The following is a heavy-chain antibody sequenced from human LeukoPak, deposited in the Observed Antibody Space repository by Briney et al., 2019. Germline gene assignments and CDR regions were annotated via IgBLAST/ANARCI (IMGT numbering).Heavy chain of an antibody. CDR1: GFTFRSYA. CDR3: ASFDTSVFYDSSGYYRDAFDI. Sequence: GGSLRLSCAASGFTFRSYAMSWVRQAPGKGLEWVSSISSSSSYIYYADSVKGRFTISRDNAKNSLYLQMNSLRAEDTAVYYCASFDTSVFYDSSGYYRDAFDIWGQGTMVTVSS. D-gene: IGHD3-22*01. CDR2: ISSSSSYI. V-gene: IGHV3-21*01. J-gene: IGHJ3*02.